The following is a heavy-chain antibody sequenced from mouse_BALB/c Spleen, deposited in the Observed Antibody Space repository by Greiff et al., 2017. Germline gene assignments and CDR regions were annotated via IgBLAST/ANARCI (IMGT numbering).Heavy chain of an antibody. Sequence: EVKLVESGGGLVQPGGSLKLSCAASGFTFSSYAMSWVRQTPEKRLEWVASISSGGSTYYPDSVKGRFTISRDNARNILYLQMSSLRSEDTAMYYCARGGGPRGFAYWGQGTLVTVSA. V-gene: IGHV5-6-5*01. D-gene: IGHD3-3*01. CDR2: ISSGGST. J-gene: IGHJ3*01. CDR3: ARGGGPRGFAY. CDR1: GFTFSSYA.